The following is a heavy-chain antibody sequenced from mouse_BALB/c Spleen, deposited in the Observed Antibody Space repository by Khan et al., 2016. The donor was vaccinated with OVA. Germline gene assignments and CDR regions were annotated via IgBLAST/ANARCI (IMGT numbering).Heavy chain of an antibody. CDR2: LNTYTGEP. CDR3: ARSASYWFFDV. D-gene: IGHD6-1*01. J-gene: IGHJ1*01. CDR1: GYTFTNYG. V-gene: IGHV9-3-1*01. Sequence: QIQLVQSGPELKKPGETVKISCKASGYTFTNYGMNWVKQAPGKGLKWMGWLNTYTGEPTYADDFKGRFAFSLETSANTAYLQITNLKNEDTATYFCARSASYWFFDVWGAGTTVTVSS.